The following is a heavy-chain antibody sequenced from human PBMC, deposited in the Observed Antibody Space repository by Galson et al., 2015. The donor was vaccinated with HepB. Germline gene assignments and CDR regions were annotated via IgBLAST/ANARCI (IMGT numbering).Heavy chain of an antibody. CDR2: ISGSGGST. J-gene: IGHJ4*02. CDR1: GFTFSSYA. D-gene: IGHD6-19*01. V-gene: IGHV3-23*01. CDR3: AKAGLFGSSGWYRERTYYFDY. Sequence: SLRLSCAASGFTFSSYAMSWVRQAPGKGLEWVSAISGSGGSTYYADSVKGRFTISRDNSKNTLYLQMNSLRAEDTAVYYCAKAGLFGSSGWYRERTYYFDYWGQGTLVTVSS.